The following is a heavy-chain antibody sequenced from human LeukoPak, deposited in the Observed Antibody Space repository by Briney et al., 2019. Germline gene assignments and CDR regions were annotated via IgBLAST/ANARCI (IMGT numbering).Heavy chain of an antibody. D-gene: IGHD2-15*01. CDR2: INPNSGGT. Sequence: ASVTVSCKASGYTFTGYYMHWVRQAPGQGLEWMGWINPNSGGTNYAQKFQGRVTMTRDTSISTAYMELSRLRSDDTAVYYCARGDIVVVVAATQLGYWGQGTLVTVSS. CDR1: GYTFTGYY. V-gene: IGHV1-2*02. J-gene: IGHJ4*02. CDR3: ARGDIVVVVAATQLGY.